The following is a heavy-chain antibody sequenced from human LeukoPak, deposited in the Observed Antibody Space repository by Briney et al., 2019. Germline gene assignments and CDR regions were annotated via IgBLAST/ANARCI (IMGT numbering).Heavy chain of an antibody. CDR1: GFTFSSYW. V-gene: IGHV3-7*01. Sequence: GGSLRLSCAASGFTFSSYWMSWVRQAPGKGLEWVANIKQDGSEKYYVDSVKGRFTISRDNAKNSLYLQMNSLRAEDTAVYYCARTLYYDFWSGYYKGFDYWGQGTLVTVSS. D-gene: IGHD3-3*01. CDR2: IKQDGSEK. CDR3: ARTLYYDFWSGYYKGFDY. J-gene: IGHJ4*02.